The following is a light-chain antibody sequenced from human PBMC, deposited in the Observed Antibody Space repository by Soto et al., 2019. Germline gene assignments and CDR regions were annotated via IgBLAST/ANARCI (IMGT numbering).Light chain of an antibody. V-gene: IGLV2-14*01. CDR3: SSSTNSNTLV. CDR1: SSDVVGYNY. J-gene: IGLJ1*01. CDR2: DVS. Sequence: QSVLTQPASVSGSPGQSITISCTGTSSDVVGYNYVSWYQQYPGKAPKLMIYDVSNRPSGVSNRFSGSKSGNTASLTISGLQAEDEADYYCSSSTNSNTLVFGSGTKVTVL.